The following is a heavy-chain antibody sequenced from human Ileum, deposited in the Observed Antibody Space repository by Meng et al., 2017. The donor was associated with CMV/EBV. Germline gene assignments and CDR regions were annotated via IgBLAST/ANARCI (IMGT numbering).Heavy chain of an antibody. V-gene: IGHV6-1*01. CDR3: ARNIFEDQMLPIDY. CDR2: TYYRSKWYN. D-gene: IGHD2-2*01. J-gene: IGHJ4*02. CDR1: GDSVSSKSVT. Sequence: VQVQQLGPRLVQPPQILSLTLAISGDSVSSKSVTWNWIRQSPSRGLEWLGRTYYRSKWYNDYAVSVKSRITINPYTSRNHFFLQLSSVSPEDTAVYYCARNIFEDQMLPIDYWGQGTLVTVSS.